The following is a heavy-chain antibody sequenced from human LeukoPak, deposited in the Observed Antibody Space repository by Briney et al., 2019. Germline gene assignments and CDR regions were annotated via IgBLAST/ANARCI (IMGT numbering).Heavy chain of an antibody. CDR3: AEDHGSGTVCGSI. D-gene: IGHD3-10*01. J-gene: IGHJ4*02. V-gene: IGHV4-34*01. CDR1: GGSFSGYY. Sequence: SETLSLTCAVYGGSFSGYYWSWIRQPPGKGLEWIGEINHSGSTNYNPSLKSRVTISVDTSKNQFSLKLSSVTAADTAVYYCAEDHGSGTVCGSIWGQGTLVTVSS. CDR2: INHSGST.